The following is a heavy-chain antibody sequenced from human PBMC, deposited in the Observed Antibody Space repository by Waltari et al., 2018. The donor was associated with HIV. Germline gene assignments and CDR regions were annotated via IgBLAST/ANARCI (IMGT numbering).Heavy chain of an antibody. J-gene: IGHJ4*02. CDR1: GFTFSNYN. CDR2: IGSSNSDI. CDR3: ARDLVASKAY. Sequence: EVQLVESGGGLVKPGGSLRLSCAASGFTFSNYNMHWVRQAPGKGREWVSSIGSSNSDIYYTDSVDGRFTISRDNANNSLFLQMNSLRAEDTAVYYCARDLVASKAYWGQGTLVTVSA. V-gene: IGHV3-21*01. D-gene: IGHD5-12*01.